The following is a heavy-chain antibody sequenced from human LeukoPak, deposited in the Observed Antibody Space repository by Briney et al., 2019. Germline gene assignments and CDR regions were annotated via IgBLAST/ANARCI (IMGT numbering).Heavy chain of an antibody. D-gene: IGHD1-14*01. J-gene: IGHJ4*02. Sequence: SVKVSCKASGGTFSSYAISWVRQAPGQGLVWMGGIIPIFGTANYAQKFQGRVTITADESSSTAYMDLSSLRPEDTAVYYCARGRGMEGNLDYWGQGTQVTVSS. V-gene: IGHV1-69*01. CDR1: GGTFSSYA. CDR2: IIPIFGTA. CDR3: ARGRGMEGNLDY.